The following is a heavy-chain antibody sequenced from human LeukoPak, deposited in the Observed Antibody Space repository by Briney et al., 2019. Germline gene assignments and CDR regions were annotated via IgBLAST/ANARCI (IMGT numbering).Heavy chain of an antibody. CDR2: IKSKTDGGTT. CDR1: GFTFSNAW. D-gene: IGHD3-3*01. CDR3: TTAPVESYYYYYMDV. V-gene: IGHV3-15*01. Sequence: GGSLRLSCAASGFTFSNAWMSWVRQAPGKGLEWVGRIKSKTDGGTTDYAAPVKGRFTISRDDSKNTLYLQMNSPKTEDTAVYYCTTAPVESYYYYYMDVWGKGTTVTVSS. J-gene: IGHJ6*03.